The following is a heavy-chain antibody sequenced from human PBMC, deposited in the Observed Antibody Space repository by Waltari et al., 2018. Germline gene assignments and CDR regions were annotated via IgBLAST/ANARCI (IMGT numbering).Heavy chain of an antibody. CDR3: AKVTAFGSGSYDF. CDR1: DFTFVYYA. D-gene: IGHD3-10*01. V-gene: IGHV3-9*01. CDR2: ISWNSGTI. J-gene: IGHJ4*02. Sequence: EVKLVESGGGLVQPGRSLRLSCAACDFTFVYYAMHWVRQTPGKCLEWVSGISWNSGTIVYADSVKGRFTISRDNAKNSLYLQMNSLRVEDTALYYCAKVTAFGSGSYDFWGQGTLVTVSS.